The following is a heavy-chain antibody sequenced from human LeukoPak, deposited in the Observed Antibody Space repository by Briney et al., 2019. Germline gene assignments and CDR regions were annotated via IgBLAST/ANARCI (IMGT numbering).Heavy chain of an antibody. J-gene: IGHJ4*02. V-gene: IGHV1-2*02. Sequence: ASVKVSCKASGYSFTGYYMHWVRQAPGQGLEWMGWINPNSGGTNYAQKFQGRVTMTRDTSISTAYMELSRLRSDDTAVYYCARDLLRYSSGWYGYWGQGTLVTVSS. CDR2: INPNSGGT. CDR3: ARDLLRYSSGWYGY. CDR1: GYSFTGYY. D-gene: IGHD6-19*01.